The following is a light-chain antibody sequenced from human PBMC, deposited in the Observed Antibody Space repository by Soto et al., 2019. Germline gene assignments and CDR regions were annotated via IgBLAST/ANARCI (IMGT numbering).Light chain of an antibody. V-gene: IGKV1-5*03. CDR2: KAS. CDR3: QQYNTYSWT. Sequence: DIQMTQFPSTLSASVGDRVTITCRASKSISNRLAWCQQKSGEAPNLLIHKASSLESGVPSRFSGSGSGTEFTLPISSLQPDDFATYYCQQYNTYSWTFGQGAKGKIK. CDR1: KSISNR. J-gene: IGKJ1*01.